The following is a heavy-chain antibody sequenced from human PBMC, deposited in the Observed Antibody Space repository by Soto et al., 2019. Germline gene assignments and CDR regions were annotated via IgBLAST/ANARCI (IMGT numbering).Heavy chain of an antibody. CDR1: GYNFAGYW. Sequence: ESLKISCKGSGYNFAGYWIAWVRQMPGKGLELMGIIYPSDSDTRYRPSFQGQVTISADKSISSAYLQWSSLRASDTAMYYCARGGVSTGTLDYWGQGTPVTVSS. J-gene: IGHJ4*02. V-gene: IGHV5-51*01. D-gene: IGHD1-7*01. CDR3: ARGGVSTGTLDY. CDR2: IYPSDSDT.